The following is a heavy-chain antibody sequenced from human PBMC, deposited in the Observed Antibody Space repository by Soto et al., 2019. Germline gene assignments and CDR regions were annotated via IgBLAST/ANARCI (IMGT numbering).Heavy chain of an antibody. D-gene: IGHD6-6*01. CDR1: GGSFSGYY. J-gene: IGHJ4*02. CDR2: INHSGST. Sequence: SETLSLTCAVYGGSFSGYYWSWIRQPPGKGLEWIGEINHSGSTNYNPSLKSRVTISVDTSKNQFSLKLSSVTAADTAVYYCAREGSSWLDYWGQGTLVTVSS. V-gene: IGHV4-34*09. CDR3: AREGSSWLDY.